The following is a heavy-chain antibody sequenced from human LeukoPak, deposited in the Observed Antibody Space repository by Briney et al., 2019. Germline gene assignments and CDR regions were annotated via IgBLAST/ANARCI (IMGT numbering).Heavy chain of an antibody. D-gene: IGHD3-9*01. V-gene: IGHV1-18*01. CDR3: ARVPSGYYDILTGYYIDY. CDR2: ISAYNGNT. J-gene: IGHJ4*02. CDR1: GYSFTSYG. Sequence: GASVKVSCMASGYSFTSYGISWVRQAPGQGLEWMGWISAYNGNTNYAQKRQGRVTMTTDTSTSTAYMELRSLRSDDTAVYYCARVPSGYYDILTGYYIDYWGQGTLVTVSS.